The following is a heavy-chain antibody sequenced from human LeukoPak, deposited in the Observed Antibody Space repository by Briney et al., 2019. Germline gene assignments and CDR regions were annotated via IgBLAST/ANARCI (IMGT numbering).Heavy chain of an antibody. D-gene: IGHD3-10*01. J-gene: IGHJ4*02. CDR1: GYTFTGYY. V-gene: IGHV1-2*05. Sequence: ASVKVSCKASGYTFTGYYMHWVRQAPGQGLEWMGRINPNSGGTNYAQKFQGRVTMTRDTSISTAYMELSRLRSDDTVVYYCARKYYYGSGSLDYWGQGTLVTVSS. CDR3: ARKYYYGSGSLDY. CDR2: INPNSGGT.